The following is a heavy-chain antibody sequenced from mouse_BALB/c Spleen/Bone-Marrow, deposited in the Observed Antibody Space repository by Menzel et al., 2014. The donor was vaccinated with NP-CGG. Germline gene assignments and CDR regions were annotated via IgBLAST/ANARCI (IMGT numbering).Heavy chain of an antibody. CDR1: GYTFTSYW. CDR3: ARCYYGNYFDY. D-gene: IGHD2-1*01. J-gene: IGHJ2*01. V-gene: IGHV1S81*02. CDR2: INPSNGRT. Sequence: VQLVESGAELVKPGASVKLSCKASGYTFTSYWMHWVKQRPGQGLEWIGEINPSNGRTNYNEKFKSKATLTVDKSSSTAYMQLSSLTSEDSAVYYCARCYYGNYFDYWGQGPTLTVSS.